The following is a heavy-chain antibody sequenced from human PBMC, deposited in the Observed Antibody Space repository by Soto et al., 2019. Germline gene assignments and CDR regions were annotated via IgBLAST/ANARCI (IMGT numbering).Heavy chain of an antibody. D-gene: IGHD6-13*01. J-gene: IGHJ5*02. V-gene: IGHV2-5*02. Sequence: QITLKESGPTLVKPTQTLTLTCTFSGFSLSTSGVGVGWIRQPPGTALEWLALIYWDDDKRYSPSLKSRLTITKDTSKNQVVLTMTNMDPVDTATYYCAHRPGAAAGSNWFDPWGQGTLVTVSS. CDR2: IYWDDDK. CDR3: AHRPGAAAGSNWFDP. CDR1: GFSLSTSGVG.